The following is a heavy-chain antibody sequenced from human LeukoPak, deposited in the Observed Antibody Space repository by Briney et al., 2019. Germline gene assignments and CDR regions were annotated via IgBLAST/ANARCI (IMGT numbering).Heavy chain of an antibody. Sequence: GGSVRLSCAASGLPFSGHPMTGVRHPPGGGVEWVANINLDGSERFYVDFVKHRFTLSRDNPDNSVYLQMSSLRAEDTAVYYCGRVIAGAIDYWGQGTLVTVSS. D-gene: IGHD6-13*01. V-gene: IGHV3-7*01. CDR2: INLDGSER. CDR3: GRVIAGAIDY. J-gene: IGHJ4*02. CDR1: GLPFSGHP.